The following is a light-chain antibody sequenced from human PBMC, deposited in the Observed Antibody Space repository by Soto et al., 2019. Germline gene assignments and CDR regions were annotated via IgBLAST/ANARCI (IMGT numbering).Light chain of an antibody. V-gene: IGKV3-15*01. CDR2: FAS. J-gene: IGKJ4*01. CDR3: QQYNAWPLT. Sequence: EIVLTQSPATLSVSPGKRATLSCRASQSVSNNLAWYQQKPGQPPRLLIYFASTRATGVPARFSGSGSGTELTLTISSLQSEDFAVYYCQQYNAWPLTFGGGTKVETK. CDR1: QSVSNN.